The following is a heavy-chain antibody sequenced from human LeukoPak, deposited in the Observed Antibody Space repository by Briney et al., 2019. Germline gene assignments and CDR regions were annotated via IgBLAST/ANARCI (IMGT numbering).Heavy chain of an antibody. D-gene: IGHD3-10*01. CDR1: GFIFRSYW. CDR2: INQDGSEK. Sequence: GGSLRLSCEVSGFIFRSYWMDWVRQAPGRGLEWVANINQDGSEKYFVDSVKGRFTISRDNAKNSLYLQMNSLRAEDTAVYYCARVRPTYYYGSGSYGATDYWGQGTLVTVSS. CDR3: ARVRPTYYYGSGSYGATDY. V-gene: IGHV3-7*01. J-gene: IGHJ4*02.